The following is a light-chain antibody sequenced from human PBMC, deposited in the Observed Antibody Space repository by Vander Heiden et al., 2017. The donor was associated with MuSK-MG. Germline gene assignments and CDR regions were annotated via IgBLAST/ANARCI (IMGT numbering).Light chain of an antibody. Sequence: EIVLTQSPGTLSLSPGERASLSCRASQSVDRSYLAWFQQKPGQAPRLFIYGASTRAGGIPDRFSGSGSGTDFTLTISRLEPEDFVVYYCQYEGTSPGSFGQGTKLEIK. V-gene: IGKV3-20*01. CDR1: QSVDRSY. CDR2: GAS. CDR3: QYEGTSPGS. J-gene: IGKJ2*03.